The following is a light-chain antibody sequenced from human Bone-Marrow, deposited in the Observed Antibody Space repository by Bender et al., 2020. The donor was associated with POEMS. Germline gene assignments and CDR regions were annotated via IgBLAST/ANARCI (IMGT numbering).Light chain of an antibody. CDR2: EVS. V-gene: IGLV2-8*01. J-gene: IGLJ2*01. CDR3: QSYDSSLVI. Sequence: QSALAQPASVSGSPGQSITISCTGTSSDVGGYNYVSWYQQHPGKAPKLLIHEVSKRPSGVPDRFAGSKSGNTASLTVSGLQAEDEADYYCQSYDSSLVIFGGGTKLTVL. CDR1: SSDVGGYNY.